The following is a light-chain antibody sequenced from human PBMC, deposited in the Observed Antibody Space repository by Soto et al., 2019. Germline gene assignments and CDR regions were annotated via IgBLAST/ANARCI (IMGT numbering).Light chain of an antibody. Sequence: DIQMTQSPSSLSASVGDRVTITCQASQDIRKYLSWYQQKPGRAPKLLIYGASNLETGVPSRFSGSGYGTDFTFPISSLQPEDIGTYYCQHYDHLPPFTFGPGTKVAIK. CDR1: QDIRKY. CDR3: QHYDHLPPFT. CDR2: GAS. J-gene: IGKJ3*01. V-gene: IGKV1-33*01.